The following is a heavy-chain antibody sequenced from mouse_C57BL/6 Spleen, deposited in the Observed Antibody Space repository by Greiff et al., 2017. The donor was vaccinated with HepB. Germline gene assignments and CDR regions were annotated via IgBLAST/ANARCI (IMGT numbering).Heavy chain of an antibody. J-gene: IGHJ3*01. V-gene: IGHV1-80*01. Sequence: QVQLQQPGAELVKPGASVKLSCKASGYTFTSYWMHWVKQRPGKGLEWIGQIYPGDGDTNYNGKFKGKATLTADKSSSTAYMQLSSLTSEDSAVYFCARLGGYGPFAYWGQGTLVTVSA. CDR3: ARLGGYGPFAY. CDR1: GYTFTSYW. D-gene: IGHD1-1*01. CDR2: IYPGDGDT.